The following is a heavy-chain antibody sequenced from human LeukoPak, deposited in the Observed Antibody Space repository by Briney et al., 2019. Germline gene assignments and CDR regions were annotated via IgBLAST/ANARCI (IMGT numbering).Heavy chain of an antibody. V-gene: IGHV1-2*02. CDR3: ANEHGG. CDR2: ISPASGAT. D-gene: IGHD3-16*01. Sequence: GASVKVSCKASGYTFTGSYMHWVRQAPGQGFEWIGWISPASGATKYAQNFQGRVTLTTDTSITTAYMELSSLTSDDTASYYCANEHGGWGLGTPVTVSS. J-gene: IGHJ4*02. CDR1: GYTFTGSY.